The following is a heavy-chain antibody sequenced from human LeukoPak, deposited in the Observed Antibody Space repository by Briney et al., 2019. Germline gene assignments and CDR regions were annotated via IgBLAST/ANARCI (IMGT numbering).Heavy chain of an antibody. CDR2: IRYDGSNK. D-gene: IGHD5-12*01. CDR3: AKGSFLIVATIRGMVFDY. J-gene: IGHJ4*02. V-gene: IGHV3-30*02. CDR1: GFTFSSYG. Sequence: GGSLRLSCAASGFTFSSYGMHWVRQAPGKGLEWVAFIRYDGSNKYYADSVKGRFTISRDNSKNTLYLQMNSLRAEDTAVYYCAKGSFLIVATIRGMVFDYWGQGALVTVSS.